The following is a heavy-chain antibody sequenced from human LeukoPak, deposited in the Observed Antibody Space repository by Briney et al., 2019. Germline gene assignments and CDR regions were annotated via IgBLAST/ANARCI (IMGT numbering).Heavy chain of an antibody. CDR1: GFTLSTYS. Sequence: PGGSLRLSCAASGFTLSTYSMNWVRQAPGKGLEWVSYISSGGGTVYHADSVKGRFTISRDNAKNSLYLQMNSLRDEDTAVYYCARSIVVSPAAPYIWFDPWGQGTLVTVSS. D-gene: IGHD2-2*01. CDR3: ARSIVVSPAAPYIWFDP. V-gene: IGHV3-48*02. J-gene: IGHJ5*02. CDR2: ISSGGGTV.